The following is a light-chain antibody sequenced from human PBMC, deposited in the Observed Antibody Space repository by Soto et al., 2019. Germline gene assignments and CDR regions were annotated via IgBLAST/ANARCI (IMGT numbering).Light chain of an antibody. CDR2: GAS. CDR1: QSVNDK. J-gene: IGKJ1*01. CDR3: QQYNNWPQT. Sequence: EIVMAQSPATLSVSPGERATLSCRASQSVNDKLAWFQQKPGQAPGLLIYGASTRATGIPARFSGSGSGTEFTLTISSLQSEDFAVYYCQQYNNWPQTFGQGTKVDIK. V-gene: IGKV3-15*01.